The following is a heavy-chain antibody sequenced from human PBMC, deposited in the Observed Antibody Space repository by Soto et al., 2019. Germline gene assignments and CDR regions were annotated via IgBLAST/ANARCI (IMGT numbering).Heavy chain of an antibody. D-gene: IGHD3-22*01. CDR2: ISAYNGNT. J-gene: IGHJ6*02. CDR1: GYTFTSYG. Sequence: ASVKVSCKASGYTFTSYGISWVRQAPGQGLEWMGWISAYNGNTNYAQKLQGRVTMTTDTSTSTAYMELRSLRSDDTAVYYCARGEYYYDGSGYYYYYYGIDVWGQGTTVTVFS. CDR3: ARGEYYYDGSGYYYYYYGIDV. V-gene: IGHV1-18*01.